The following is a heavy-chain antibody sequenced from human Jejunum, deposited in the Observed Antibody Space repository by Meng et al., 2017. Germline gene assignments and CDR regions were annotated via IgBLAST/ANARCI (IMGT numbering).Heavy chain of an antibody. J-gene: IGHJ4*01. CDR3: ARLTAVAGTADYFDD. CDR1: GGSISGKH. Sequence: SETLSLTCSVSGGSISGKHWSWIRQPPGKGLEWIAYIYYTGSTNYYPSLKSRVTISVDTSKNQFSLKLSSVIAEDTAVYYCARLTAVAGTADYFDDWGQGTKVTVSS. V-gene: IGHV4-59*01. D-gene: IGHD6-19*01. CDR2: IYYTGST.